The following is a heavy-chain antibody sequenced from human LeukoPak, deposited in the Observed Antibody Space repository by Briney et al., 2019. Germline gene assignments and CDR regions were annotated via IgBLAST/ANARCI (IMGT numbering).Heavy chain of an antibody. V-gene: IGHV3-48*04. CDR1: GFTFSSYS. CDR2: ISSSSSTI. Sequence: GGSLRLSCAASGFTFSSYSMNWVRQAPGKGLEWVSYISSSSSTIYYADSVKGRFTISRDNAKNSLYLQMNSLRAEDTAVYYCARDWRNDILTGYYRGQAFDIWGQGTMVTVSS. J-gene: IGHJ3*02. CDR3: ARDWRNDILTGYYRGQAFDI. D-gene: IGHD3-9*01.